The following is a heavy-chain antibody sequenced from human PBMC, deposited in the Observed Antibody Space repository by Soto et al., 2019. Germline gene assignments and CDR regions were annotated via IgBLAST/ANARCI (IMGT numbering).Heavy chain of an antibody. CDR3: ARVTIVVVTGVRYFDL. Sequence: QVQLVESGGGVVQPGRSLRLSCAASGFTFSSYAMHWVRQAPGKGLEWVAVISYDGSNKYYADSVKGRFTISRDNSKNSLDLERNSLRAEDTAVYYCARVTIVVVTGVRYFDLWGRGALFTVSS. CDR2: ISYDGSNK. D-gene: IGHD2-21*02. CDR1: GFTFSSYA. V-gene: IGHV3-30-3*01. J-gene: IGHJ2*01.